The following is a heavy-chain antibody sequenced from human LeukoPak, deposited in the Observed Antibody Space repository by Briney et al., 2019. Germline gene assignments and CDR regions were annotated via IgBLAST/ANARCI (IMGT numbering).Heavy chain of an antibody. CDR3: AKGSSGWYGYFQH. CDR2: ISGRGGST. D-gene: IGHD6-19*01. CDR1: GFTFSSYA. V-gene: IGHV3-23*01. Sequence: PGGSLRLSCAAAGFTFSSYAMSWVRQAPGKGLEWVSAISGRGGSTYYADSVKGRFTISRDNSKNTLYLQMNSLRAEDTAVYYCAKGSSGWYGYFQHWGQGTLVTVSS. J-gene: IGHJ1*01.